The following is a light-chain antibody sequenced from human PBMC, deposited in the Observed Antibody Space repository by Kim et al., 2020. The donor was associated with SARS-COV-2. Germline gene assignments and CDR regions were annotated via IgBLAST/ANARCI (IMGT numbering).Light chain of an antibody. Sequence: QSALTQPASVSGSPGQSITISCTGTTSDIGAYNFVSWYQQNPGEAPKLIIYDVSKRPSGLSNHFSGSKSANAASLTISGLRADDESVYYCASFRIGDTYVFGTGTQLTVL. CDR2: DVS. CDR1: TSDIGAYNF. CDR3: ASFRIGDTYV. V-gene: IGLV2-14*03. J-gene: IGLJ1*01.